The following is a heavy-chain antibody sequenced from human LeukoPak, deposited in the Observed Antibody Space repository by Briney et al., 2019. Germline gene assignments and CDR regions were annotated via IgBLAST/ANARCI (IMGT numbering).Heavy chain of an antibody. CDR1: GFTFSSYG. V-gene: IGHV3-33*03. CDR2: IWYDGSNK. D-gene: IGHD6-6*01. CDR3: ASSNSIADVY. J-gene: IGHJ4*02. Sequence: GGSLRLSCAASGFTFSSYGMHWVRQAPGKGLEWVAVIWYDGSNKYYADSVKGRFTISRDNAKNSLYLQMNSLRAEDTAVYYCASSNSIADVYWGQGTLVTVSS.